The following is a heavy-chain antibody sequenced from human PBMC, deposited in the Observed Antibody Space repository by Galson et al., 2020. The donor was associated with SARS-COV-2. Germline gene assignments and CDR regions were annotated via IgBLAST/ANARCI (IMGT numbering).Heavy chain of an antibody. CDR1: RFTFSRYW. J-gene: IGHJ6*03. CDR3: ARGGDCSTTSCYSSYYYMDV. V-gene: IGHV3-7*03. D-gene: IGHD2-2*02. Sequence: GGSLRLSCAPSRFTFSRYWMTWVRQAPGKGLEWVANIKEDGSDQYYVDSVKGRFTISRDNAKNSLYLQMNSLRAEETAGYYCARGGDCSTTSCYSSYYYMDVWGKGTTVTVSS. CDR2: IKEDGSDQ.